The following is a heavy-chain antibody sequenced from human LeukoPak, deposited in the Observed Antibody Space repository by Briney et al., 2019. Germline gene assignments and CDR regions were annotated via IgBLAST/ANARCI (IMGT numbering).Heavy chain of an antibody. CDR3: ARETSWWHYDY. V-gene: IGHV3-30-3*01. CDR1: GFTFSDYA. Sequence: PGGSLRLSCAASGFTFSDYAMHWVRQAPGKGLEWVAVISKDGSDKYYPGSVRGRFTISRDNSKNTIYLQMDSLRAEDTAVYYCARETSWWHYDYWGQGTLVTVSS. D-gene: IGHD2-15*01. CDR2: ISKDGSDK. J-gene: IGHJ4*02.